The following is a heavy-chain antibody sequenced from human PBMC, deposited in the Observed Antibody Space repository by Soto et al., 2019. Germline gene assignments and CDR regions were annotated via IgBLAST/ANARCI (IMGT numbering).Heavy chain of an antibody. CDR3: AKDSVVVSSSSSALRNHYYYMDV. J-gene: IGHJ6*03. CDR1: GFTFTRHG. Sequence: QVQLVESGGGVVQPGKSLRLSCAAAGFTFTRHGMHWVRQAPGKGLEWVAFLSYDGSTKYYIDSVKGRFTLSRDNSRNMLYLQMNTLRAEDTAVYYCAKDSVVVSSSSSALRNHYYYMDVWGKGTTVTVSS. CDR2: LSYDGSTK. V-gene: IGHV3-30*18. D-gene: IGHD6-6*01.